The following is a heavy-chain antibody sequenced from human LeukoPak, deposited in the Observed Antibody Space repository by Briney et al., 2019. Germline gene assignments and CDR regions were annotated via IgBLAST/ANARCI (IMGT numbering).Heavy chain of an antibody. V-gene: IGHV4-59*01. Sequence: PSETLSLTCTVSGGSISSYYWSWIRQPPGKGLGWIGYIYYSGSTNYNPSLKSRVTISVDTSKNQFSLKLSSVTAADTAVYYCARAAPYYYDSSGYYYDSTHFDYWGQGTLVTVSS. D-gene: IGHD3-22*01. CDR1: GGSISSYY. CDR3: ARAAPYYYDSSGYYYDSTHFDY. CDR2: IYYSGST. J-gene: IGHJ4*02.